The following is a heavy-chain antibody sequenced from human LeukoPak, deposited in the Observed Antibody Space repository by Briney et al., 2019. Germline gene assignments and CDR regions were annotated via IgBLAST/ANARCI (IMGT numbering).Heavy chain of an antibody. CDR2: IYYSGST. J-gene: IGHJ3*02. CDR1: GGSISSYY. CDR3: ARGVAAAGTPDAFDI. D-gene: IGHD6-13*01. Sequence: SETLSLTCTVSGGSISSYYWSWIRQPPGKGLEWIGYIYYSGSTNYNPSLKSRVTISVDTSKNQFSLKLSSVTAADTAVYYCARGVAAAGTPDAFDIWGQGTMVTVSS. V-gene: IGHV4-59*01.